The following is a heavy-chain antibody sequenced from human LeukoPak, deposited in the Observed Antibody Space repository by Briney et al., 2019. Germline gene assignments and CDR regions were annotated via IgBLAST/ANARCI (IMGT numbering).Heavy chain of an antibody. Sequence: SETLSLTCTVSGGSISSSNWWTWVRQPPGEGLEWIGETYHSGSTNCNPSLMSRVTISVDTSKNQFSLKLGSVTAADTAVYYCARAKINSVSRRQNWFDPWGQGTLVTVSS. CDR3: ARAKINSVSRRQNWFDP. J-gene: IGHJ5*02. D-gene: IGHD1-26*01. CDR1: GGSISSSNW. V-gene: IGHV4-4*02. CDR2: TYHSGST.